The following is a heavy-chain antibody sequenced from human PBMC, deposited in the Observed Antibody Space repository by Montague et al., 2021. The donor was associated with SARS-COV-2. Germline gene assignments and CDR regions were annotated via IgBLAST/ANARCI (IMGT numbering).Heavy chain of an antibody. J-gene: IGHJ4*02. CDR2: MHFTGKT. D-gene: IGHD1/OR15-1a*01. V-gene: IGHV4-4*07. Sequence: SETLSLTCSVSGDSITNHYWSWIRQPAGKGLEWIGRMHFTGKTNFSPFFISRLTMSADTSKNQFSRKLISVTAADTAIYFCARDRFDFSAGRQGTIDFWGQGTLVTVSS. CDR3: ARDRFDFSAGRQGTIDF. CDR1: GDSITNHY.